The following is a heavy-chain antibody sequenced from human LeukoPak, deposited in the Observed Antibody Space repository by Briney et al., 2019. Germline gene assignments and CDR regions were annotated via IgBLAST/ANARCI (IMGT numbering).Heavy chain of an antibody. CDR1: GFTFSSYG. Sequence: QTGGSLRLSCAASGFTFSSYGMHWVRQAPGKGLEWVAVISYDGSNKYYADSVKGRFTISRDNSKNTLYLQMNSLRAEDTAVYYCARAADYFDYWGQGTLVTVSS. J-gene: IGHJ4*02. CDR3: ARAADYFDY. V-gene: IGHV3-30*03. CDR2: ISYDGSNK.